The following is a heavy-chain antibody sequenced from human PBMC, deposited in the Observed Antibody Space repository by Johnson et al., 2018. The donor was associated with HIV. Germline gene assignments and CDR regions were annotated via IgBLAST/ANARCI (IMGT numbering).Heavy chain of an antibody. CDR2: IWYDGSNK. CDR3: AKGGSYSDEWAFDI. Sequence: VQLVESGGGVVQPGRSLRLSCAASGFTFSSYGMHWVRQAPGKGLEWVAVIWYDGSNKYYADSVKGRFTISRDNSQNTLFLQMNSLRLEDTAVYYCAKGGSYSDEWAFDIWGQGTMVTISS. D-gene: IGHD1-26*01. J-gene: IGHJ3*02. CDR1: GFTFSSYG. V-gene: IGHV3-33*06.